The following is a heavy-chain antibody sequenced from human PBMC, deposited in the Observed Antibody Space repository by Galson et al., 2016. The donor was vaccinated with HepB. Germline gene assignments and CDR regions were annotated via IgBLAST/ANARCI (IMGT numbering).Heavy chain of an antibody. Sequence: QSGAEVKKPGDSLKISCKGSGNTFSSYWIAWVRQMPGKGLELMGVIFPGDSDTRYSPSFQGQVTISADKSISTAYLQWSSLKASYTAMYYCAKDTRSYGLDWKFDLWGRGTLVTVSS. J-gene: IGHJ2*01. V-gene: IGHV5-51*01. CDR1: GNTFSSYW. CDR3: AKDTRSYGLDWKFDL. D-gene: IGHD5-18*01. CDR2: IFPGDSDT.